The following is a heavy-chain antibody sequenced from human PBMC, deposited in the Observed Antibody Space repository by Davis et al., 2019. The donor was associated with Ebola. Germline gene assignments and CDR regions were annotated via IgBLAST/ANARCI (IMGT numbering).Heavy chain of an antibody. CDR3: ARARGLLWFGEDYGMDV. CDR2: ISSSGSTI. J-gene: IGHJ6*02. V-gene: IGHV3-48*03. CDR1: GFTFSSYE. D-gene: IGHD3-10*01. Sequence: GGSLRLSCAASGFTFSSYEMNWVRQAPGKGLAWVSYISSSGSTIYYADSVKGRFTISRDNAKNSLYLQMNSLTAEDTAVYYCARARGLLWFGEDYGMDVWGQGTTVTVSS.